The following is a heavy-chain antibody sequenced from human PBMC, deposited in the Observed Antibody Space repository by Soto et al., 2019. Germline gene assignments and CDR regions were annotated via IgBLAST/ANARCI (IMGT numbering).Heavy chain of an antibody. Sequence: ASVKGSCKASGYTFTGYYMHWVRQAPGQGLEWMGWINPNSGGTNYAQKFQGWVTMTRDTSISTAYMELSSLRSEDTAVYYCAVAPSYNWNYVYFGPPSIDYWGQGTLVTVSS. D-gene: IGHD1-7*01. J-gene: IGHJ4*02. CDR3: AVAPSYNWNYVYFGPPSIDY. CDR1: GYTFTGYY. V-gene: IGHV1-2*04. CDR2: INPNSGGT.